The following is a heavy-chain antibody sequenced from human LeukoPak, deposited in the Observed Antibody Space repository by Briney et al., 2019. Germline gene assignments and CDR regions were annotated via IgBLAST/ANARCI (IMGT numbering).Heavy chain of an antibody. CDR1: GFTFSSYG. V-gene: IGHV3-30*18. CDR2: ISYDGSNK. Sequence: GRSLRLSCAASGFTFSSYGMHWVRQAPGKGLEWVAVISYDGSNKYYADSVKGRFTISRDNSKNTLYLQMDSLRAEDTAVYYCAKPHIAVAGYFDYWGQGTLVTVSS. D-gene: IGHD6-19*01. CDR3: AKPHIAVAGYFDY. J-gene: IGHJ4*02.